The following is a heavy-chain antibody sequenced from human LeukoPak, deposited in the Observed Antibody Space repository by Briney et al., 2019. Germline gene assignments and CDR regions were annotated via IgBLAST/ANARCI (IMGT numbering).Heavy chain of an antibody. CDR3: ARGPAGYGIAVAGTPKRANYYMDV. CDR1: GFTFSSYW. V-gene: IGHV3-7*01. Sequence: PGGSLRLSCAASGFTFSSYWMSWVRQAPGKGLEWVANIKQDGSEKYYVDSVKGRFTISRDNAKNSLYLQMNSLRAEDTAVYYCARGPAGYGIAVAGTPKRANYYMDVWGKGPRSPSP. D-gene: IGHD6-19*01. J-gene: IGHJ6*03. CDR2: IKQDGSEK.